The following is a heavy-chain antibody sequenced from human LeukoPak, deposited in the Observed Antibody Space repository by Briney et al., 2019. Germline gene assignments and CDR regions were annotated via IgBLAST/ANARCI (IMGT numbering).Heavy chain of an antibody. CDR1: GFTFRTYW. J-gene: IGHJ4*02. D-gene: IGHD6-19*01. CDR3: AREHSSGWYDY. Sequence: GGSLRLSCAASGFTFRTYWMTWVRQAPGKGLEWVAIIKQDGSEKYYVDSVKGRFTISRDNAKNSLYLQMDSLRSEDTAAYYCAREHSSGWYDYWGQGTLVTVSS. CDR2: IKQDGSEK. V-gene: IGHV3-7*05.